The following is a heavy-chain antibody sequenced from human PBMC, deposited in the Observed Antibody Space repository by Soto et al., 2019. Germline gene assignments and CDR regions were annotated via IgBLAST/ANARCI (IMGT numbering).Heavy chain of an antibody. CDR3: AREEGYENYGMDV. D-gene: IGHD5-12*01. CDR1: GFTFSSYG. CDR2: IWYDGSNK. J-gene: IGHJ6*02. V-gene: IGHV3-33*01. Sequence: AGGSLRLSCAASGFTFSSYGMHWVRQAPGKGLEWVAVIWYDGSNKYYADSVKGRFTISRDNSKNTLYLQMNSLRAEDTAVYYCAREEGYENYGMDVWGQGTTVTVSS.